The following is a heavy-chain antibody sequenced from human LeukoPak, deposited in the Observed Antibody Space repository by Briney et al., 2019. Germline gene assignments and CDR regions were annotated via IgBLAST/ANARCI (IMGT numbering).Heavy chain of an antibody. CDR3: ARGFYRVRHDQSTYYFVH. D-gene: IGHD3-16*02. Sequence: PGGSLRLSCATSGFTFSSFAMHWVRQAPGKGLEWLALIWFDGSSKNYTDSMEGRFTISRDNSKNTLFLQMNSLRAEDTAVYYCARGFYRVRHDQSTYYFVHWGQGTLVTVSS. V-gene: IGHV3-33*01. CDR1: GFTFSSFA. CDR2: IWFDGSSK. J-gene: IGHJ4*02.